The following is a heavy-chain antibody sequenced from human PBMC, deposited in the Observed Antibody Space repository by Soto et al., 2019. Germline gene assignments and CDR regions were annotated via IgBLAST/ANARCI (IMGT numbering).Heavy chain of an antibody. V-gene: IGHV1-3*01. D-gene: IGHD3-3*01. CDR1: GYTFTSYA. CDR3: ARDHTDFWSGANFDY. CDR2: INAGNGNT. J-gene: IGHJ4*02. Sequence: ASVKVSCKASGYTFTSYAMHWVRQAPGQRLEWMGWINAGNGNTKYSQKFQGRVTITRDTSASTAYMELSSLRSEDTAVYYCARDHTDFWSGANFDYWGQGTLVTVSS.